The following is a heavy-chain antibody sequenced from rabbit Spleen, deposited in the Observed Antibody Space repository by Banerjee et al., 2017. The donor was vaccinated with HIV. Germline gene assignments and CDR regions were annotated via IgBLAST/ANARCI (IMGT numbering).Heavy chain of an antibody. J-gene: IGHJ6*01. CDR1: GVSFSGSSY. Sequence: QEQLEESGGDLVKPGASLTLTCIASGVSFSGSSYMCWVRQAPGKGLEWIVCIDTGSSGFTYFASWAKGRFTISKTSSTTVTLQMTSLTVADTATYFCARDTGSSFSSYGMDLWGQGTLVTVS. V-gene: IGHV1S45*01. CDR2: IDTGSSGFT. CDR3: ARDTGSSFSSYGMDL. D-gene: IGHD8-1*01.